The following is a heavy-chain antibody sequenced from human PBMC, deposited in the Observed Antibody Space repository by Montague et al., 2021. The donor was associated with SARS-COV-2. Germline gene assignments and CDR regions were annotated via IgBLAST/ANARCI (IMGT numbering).Heavy chain of an antibody. CDR1: EFSLSTSGVG. J-gene: IGHJ5*02. D-gene: IGHD6-19*01. CDR2: IYWDDDK. Sequence: PALVKPTQTLTLTCTFSEFSLSTSGVGVGWIRQPPGKALEWLALIYWDDDKRYSPSLKSRLTITKDTSKNQVVLTMTNMDPVDTATYYCAHSKSSGWYGDWFDPWGQGTLVTVSS. V-gene: IGHV2-5*02. CDR3: AHSKSSGWYGDWFDP.